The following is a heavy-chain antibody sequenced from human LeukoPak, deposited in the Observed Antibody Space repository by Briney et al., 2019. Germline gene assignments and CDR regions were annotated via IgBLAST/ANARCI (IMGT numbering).Heavy chain of an antibody. J-gene: IGHJ4*02. D-gene: IGHD5-18*01. Sequence: GESLKISCKASGYIFTNYWIGWVRQMPGKGLEWMGIIYPGDSDTRYSPSFQGQVTISADKSISTAYLQWSSLKASDTAMYYCARRGVDTAMDSFDYWGQGTLVTVSS. V-gene: IGHV5-51*01. CDR3: ARRGVDTAMDSFDY. CDR1: GYIFTNYW. CDR2: IYPGDSDT.